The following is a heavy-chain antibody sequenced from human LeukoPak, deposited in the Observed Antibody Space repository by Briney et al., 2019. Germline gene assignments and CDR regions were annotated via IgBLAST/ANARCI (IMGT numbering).Heavy chain of an antibody. V-gene: IGHV5-51*01. CDR2: INPGDSDT. J-gene: IGHJ4*02. D-gene: IGHD6-19*01. CDR1: GYIFTSYW. CDR3: ARRIGSGWYDY. Sequence: GESLKISCQGSGYIFTSYWIGWVRQMPGKGLEWLGIINPGDSDTRYSPSFQGQVTISADKSISTANLQWSSLKASDTAMYYCARRIGSGWYDYWGQGTLVTVSS.